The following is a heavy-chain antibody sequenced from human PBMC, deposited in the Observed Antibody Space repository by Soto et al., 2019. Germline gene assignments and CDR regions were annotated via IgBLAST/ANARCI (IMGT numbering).Heavy chain of an antibody. D-gene: IGHD3-22*01. V-gene: IGHV4-30-2*01. CDR3: ARDSRSGYYLEF. Sequence: QLQLQESGSGLVKPSQTLSLTCAVSGDSISNGGYSWNWIRQPPGKGLEWIGYIYHSGGTDYNPSLKSRDTITVDSSTNQFSLKLSSVTAADTAVYYCARDSRSGYYLEFWGQGTMVTVSS. CDR2: IYHSGGT. J-gene: IGHJ4*02. CDR1: GDSISNGGYS.